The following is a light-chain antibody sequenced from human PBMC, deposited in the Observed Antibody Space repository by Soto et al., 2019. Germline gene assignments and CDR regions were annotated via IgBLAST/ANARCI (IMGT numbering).Light chain of an antibody. CDR2: EVS. Sequence: QSVLTQPPSASGSPGQSVTISCTGTSSDVGGYNYVSWYQQHPGKAPKLMIYEVSKRPSGVPDRFSGSKSGNTASLTVSGLHAEDEADYYCSSYAGSNNFKVFGSGTKLTV. CDR1: SSDVGGYNY. CDR3: SSYAGSNNFKV. V-gene: IGLV2-8*01. J-gene: IGLJ1*01.